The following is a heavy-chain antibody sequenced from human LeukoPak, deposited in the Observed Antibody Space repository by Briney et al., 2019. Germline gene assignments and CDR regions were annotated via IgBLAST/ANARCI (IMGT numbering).Heavy chain of an antibody. CDR1: GFTISSNY. CDR3: ATQLLSDAFDI. CDR2: IYSGGST. V-gene: IGHV3-66*02. J-gene: IGHJ3*02. Sequence: GGSLRLSCAASGFTISSNYMSWVRQAPGKGLEWVSVIYSGGSTYYTDYVKGRVTISRDNSKNTLYLQMNSLRAEDTAVYYCATQLLSDAFDIWGQGTMVTVSS. D-gene: IGHD2-2*01.